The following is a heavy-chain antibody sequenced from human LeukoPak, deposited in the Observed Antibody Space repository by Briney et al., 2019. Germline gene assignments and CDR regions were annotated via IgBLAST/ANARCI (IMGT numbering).Heavy chain of an antibody. CDR3: ASGSVRSGYYYYYMDV. CDR2: ISGSGGST. D-gene: IGHD3-3*01. CDR1: GFTFSSYA. Sequence: GGSLRLSCAASGFTFSSYAMSWVRQAPGKGLEWVSAISGSGGSTYYADSVKGRFTISRDNSKNTLYLQMNSLRAEDTAVYYCASGSVRSGYYYYYMDVWGKGTTVTVSS. J-gene: IGHJ6*03. V-gene: IGHV3-23*01.